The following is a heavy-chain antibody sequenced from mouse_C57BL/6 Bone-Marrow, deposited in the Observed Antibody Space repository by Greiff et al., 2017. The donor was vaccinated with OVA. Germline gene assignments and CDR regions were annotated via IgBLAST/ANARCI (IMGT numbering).Heavy chain of an antibody. J-gene: IGHJ2*01. Sequence: QVQLQQPGAELVRPGTSVKLSCKASGYTFTSYWMHWVKQRPGQGLEWIGVIDPSDSYTNYNQKFKGKATLTVDTSSSTAYMQLSSLTSEDTAVYYCASHYDSSYGSDFDYWGQGTTLTVSS. D-gene: IGHD2-3*01. CDR1: GYTFTSYW. V-gene: IGHV1-59*01. CDR2: IDPSDSYT. CDR3: ASHYDSSYGSDFDY.